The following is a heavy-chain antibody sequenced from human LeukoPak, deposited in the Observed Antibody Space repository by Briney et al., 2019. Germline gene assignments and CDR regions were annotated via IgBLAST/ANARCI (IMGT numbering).Heavy chain of an antibody. V-gene: IGHV3-7*01. CDR2: IKQDGGET. D-gene: IGHD4-11*01. Sequence: GGSLRLSCAASGFIFSSYWMAWVRQAPGKGLEWVASIKQDGGETFYVDSVKGRFTISRDNAKNSLYLQMNSLGAEDTAVYYCTREDHSNYNYWGQGTLVTVSS. J-gene: IGHJ4*02. CDR1: GFIFSSYW. CDR3: TREDHSNYNY.